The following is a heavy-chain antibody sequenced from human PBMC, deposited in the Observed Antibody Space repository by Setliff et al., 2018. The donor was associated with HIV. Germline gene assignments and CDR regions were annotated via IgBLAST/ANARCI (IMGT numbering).Heavy chain of an antibody. D-gene: IGHD1-1*01. CDR1: GASISGYY. CDR3: ASARIPTGGTSTSFDY. J-gene: IGHJ4*02. V-gene: IGHV4-4*08. CDR2: SHNNGNT. Sequence: PSETLSLTCTVSGASISGYYWSWIRQPPGEGLEWIGYSHNNGNTHYNPSLKSRFTISRDNSKNPVYLHLNSLRPEDTAVYYCASARIPTGGTSTSFDYWGQGTLVTVSS.